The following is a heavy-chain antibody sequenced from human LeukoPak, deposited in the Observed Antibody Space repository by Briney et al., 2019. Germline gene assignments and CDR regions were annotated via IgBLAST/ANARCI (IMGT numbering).Heavy chain of an antibody. D-gene: IGHD3-3*01. CDR1: GGSFSGYY. CDR3: ARVRGGVYYDFWSGYYTDAPGMVLDY. V-gene: IGHV4-34*01. CDR2: INHSGST. Sequence: SETLSLTCAVYGGSFSGYYWSWIRQPPGKGLESIGEINHSGSTNYNPSLKSRVTISVDTSKNQFSLKLSSVTAADTAVYYCARVRGGVYYDFWSGYYTDAPGMVLDYWGQGTLVTVSS. J-gene: IGHJ4*02.